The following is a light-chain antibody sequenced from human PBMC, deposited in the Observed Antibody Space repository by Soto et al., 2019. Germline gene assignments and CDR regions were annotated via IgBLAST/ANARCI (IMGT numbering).Light chain of an antibody. CDR1: QSVSSSSY. CDR2: GSS. CDR3: HQYGSSPSYT. J-gene: IGKJ2*01. Sequence: EIVLTQSPGTLSLSPGERATLSCRASQSVSSSSYLAWYQQKPGQAPRLLIYGSSSRATGIPARFSGSGSGTDFTLTISRLEPEDVAEYYCHQYGSSPSYTFGQGTKLEIK. V-gene: IGKV3-20*01.